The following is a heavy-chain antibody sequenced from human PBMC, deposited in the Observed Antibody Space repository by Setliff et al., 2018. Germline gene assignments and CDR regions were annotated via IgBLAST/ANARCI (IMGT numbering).Heavy chain of an antibody. CDR2: ISA. CDR3: ARGPLDFVVVPAAAKFDY. J-gene: IGHJ4*02. Sequence: GASVKVSCKASGYTFTSYGINWVRRAPGQGLEWMGWISAYAQKFQGRVTMTTDTPTSTAYMELRSLRSDDTAVYYCARGPLDFVVVPAAAKFDYWGQGTLVTVSS. V-gene: IGHV1-18*01. D-gene: IGHD2-2*01. CDR1: GYTFTSYG.